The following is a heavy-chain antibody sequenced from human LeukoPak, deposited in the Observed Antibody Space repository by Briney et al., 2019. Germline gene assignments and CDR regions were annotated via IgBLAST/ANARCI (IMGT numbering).Heavy chain of an antibody. V-gene: IGHV4-30-4*08. Sequence: PSETLSLTCTVSGGSISSYYWSWIRQPPGKGLEWIGYIYYSGSTYYNPSLKSRVTISVDTSKNQFSLKLSSVTAADTAVYYCARAGLTYYYDSSGYYYFQHWGQGTLVTVSS. CDR1: GGSISSYY. D-gene: IGHD3-22*01. CDR2: IYYSGST. CDR3: ARAGLTYYYDSSGYYYFQH. J-gene: IGHJ1*01.